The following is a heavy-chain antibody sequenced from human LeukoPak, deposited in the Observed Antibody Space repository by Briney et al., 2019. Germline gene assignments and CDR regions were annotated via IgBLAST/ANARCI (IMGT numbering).Heavy chain of an antibody. CDR1: GVSIISSNW. CDR2: IYHSGST. V-gene: IGHV4-4*02. J-gene: IGHJ4*02. CDR3: ARFLDD. Sequence: GSLRLSCAVSGVSIISSNWWSWVRQSPGRGLEWIGEIYHSGSTNYNPSLESRVTISVDKSKNQFSLKLSSVTAADTAVYYCARFLDDWGQGTLVTVSS.